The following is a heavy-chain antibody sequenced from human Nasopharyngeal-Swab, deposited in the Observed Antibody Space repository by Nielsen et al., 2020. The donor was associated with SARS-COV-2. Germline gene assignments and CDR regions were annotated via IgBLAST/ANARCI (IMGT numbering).Heavy chain of an antibody. CDR1: GGSISSGSHY. J-gene: IGHJ6*02. CDR3: ARGDFWSGYPPVYYGMDV. V-gene: IGHV4-61*02. Sequence: SETLSLTCTVSGGSISSGSHYWSWIRQPAGKGLEWIGRIYTSGSTNYNPSLKSRVTISVDTSKNQFSLKLSSVTAADTAVYYCARGDFWSGYPPVYYGMDVWGQGTTVTVSS. CDR2: IYTSGST. D-gene: IGHD3-3*01.